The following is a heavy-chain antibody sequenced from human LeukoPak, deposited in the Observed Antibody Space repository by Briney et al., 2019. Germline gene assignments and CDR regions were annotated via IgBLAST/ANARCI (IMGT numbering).Heavy chain of an antibody. V-gene: IGHV4-61*02. CDR2: IYTSGST. CDR1: GGSISSGNYY. D-gene: IGHD5-18*01. CDR3: AREDRYSYGYGYYHYYMDV. J-gene: IGHJ6*03. Sequence: SETLSLACTVSGGSISSGNYYWTWIRQPAGKGLEWIGRIYTSGSTEYNPSLQSRVTISLDTSKNQFSLKLSSVTATDTAVYHCAREDRYSYGYGYYHYYMDVWGKGTTVTISS.